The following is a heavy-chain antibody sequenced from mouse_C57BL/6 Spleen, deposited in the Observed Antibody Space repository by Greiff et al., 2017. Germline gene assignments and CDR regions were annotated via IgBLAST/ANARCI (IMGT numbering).Heavy chain of an antibody. D-gene: IGHD4-1*01. J-gene: IGHJ2*01. CDR2: IRSKSNNYAT. CDR3: VREGRTGAYYFDY. Sequence: EVKVVESGGGLVQPKGSLKLSCAASGFSFNTYAMNWVRQAPGKGLEWVARIRSKSNNYATYYADSVKDRFTISRDDSESMLYLQMNNLKTEDTAMYYCVREGRTGAYYFDYWGQGTTLTVSS. CDR1: GFSFNTYA. V-gene: IGHV10-1*01.